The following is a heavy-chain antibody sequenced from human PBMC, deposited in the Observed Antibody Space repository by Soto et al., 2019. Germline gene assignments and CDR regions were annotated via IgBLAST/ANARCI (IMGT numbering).Heavy chain of an antibody. V-gene: IGHV4-31*02. CDR1: GGSISTDNYY. Sequence: SETLSLTCTVSGGSISTDNYYWSWIRQHAGKGLEWIGHIFYSGSTYYNPSLKSRLTISVDTSKNQFSLKLSSVTAADTAVYYCARLSVGSCTNGVCSQFDSWGQGTLVTVSS. J-gene: IGHJ4*02. CDR2: IFYSGST. CDR3: ARLSVGSCTNGVCSQFDS. D-gene: IGHD2-8*01.